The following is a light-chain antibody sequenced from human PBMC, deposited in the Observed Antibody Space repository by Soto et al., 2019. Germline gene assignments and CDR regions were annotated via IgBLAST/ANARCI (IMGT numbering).Light chain of an antibody. Sequence: EVVLTQSPGTVSLSPGETAALSCRASQTVNSNYLAWYQQKPGQAPRLLIYGTTSRATGVPDRFSGGGSGTAFTLTISRLEPEDFAVYNCQQYGRSPPTFGGGTQVAI. J-gene: IGKJ4*01. V-gene: IGKV3-20*01. CDR2: GTT. CDR3: QQYGRSPPT. CDR1: QTVNSNY.